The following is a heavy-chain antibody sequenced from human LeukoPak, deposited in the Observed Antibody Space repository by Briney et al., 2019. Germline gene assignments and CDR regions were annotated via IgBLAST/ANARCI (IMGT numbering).Heavy chain of an antibody. CDR2: VGADAET. D-gene: IGHD3-10*01. V-gene: IGHV3-13*01. CDR1: GFTFSTYD. Sequence: GGSLRLSCAASGFTFSTYDMHWVRQPAGKGLEWVSTVGADAETYYPGSVRGRFTITRDNAKNTLHLQMNSLRAGDTGVYFCARGNWAYYASGIYGMDVWGQGTTVTVSS. CDR3: ARGNWAYYASGIYGMDV. J-gene: IGHJ6*02.